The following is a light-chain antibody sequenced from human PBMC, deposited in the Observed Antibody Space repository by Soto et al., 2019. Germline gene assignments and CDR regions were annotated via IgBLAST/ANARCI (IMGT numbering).Light chain of an antibody. V-gene: IGKV2-28*01. CDR2: GGS. J-gene: IGKJ5*01. CDR1: QSLLYNNTYNY. CDR3: MQALQTLT. Sequence: EIVMTQSPLTLPVTPGEPASISCRSSQSLLYNNTYNYLAWYVQKPGQSPKLLIYGGSNRAPGVPDRFSGSGSGTDFTLKINRLEAEDFGAYYCMQALQTLTFGQGTRLEI.